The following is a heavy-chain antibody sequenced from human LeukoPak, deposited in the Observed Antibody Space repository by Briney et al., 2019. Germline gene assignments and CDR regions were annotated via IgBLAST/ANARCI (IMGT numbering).Heavy chain of an antibody. J-gene: IGHJ5*02. CDR2: INHSGST. CDR1: GGSFSGYY. CDR3: ARGGIVVVVAARRWFDP. Sequence: PPETLSLTCAVYGGSFSGYYWSWIRQPPGKGLEWIGEINHSGSTNYNPSLKSRVTISVDTSKNQFSLKLSSVTAADTAVYYCARGGIVVVVAARRWFDPWGQGTLVTVSS. V-gene: IGHV4-34*01. D-gene: IGHD2-15*01.